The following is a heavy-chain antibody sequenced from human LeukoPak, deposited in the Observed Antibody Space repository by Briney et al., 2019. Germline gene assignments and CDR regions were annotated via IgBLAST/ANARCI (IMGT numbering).Heavy chain of an antibody. CDR3: ARGSYDYVWGSYRNDY. CDR1: GFTVSSNY. CDR2: IYSGGST. D-gene: IGHD3-16*02. Sequence: GGSLRLSCAASGFTVSSNYMSWVRQAPGKGLEWVSVIYSGGSTYYADSVKGRFTISRDNSKNTLYLQMNSLRAEDTAVYYCARGSYDYVWGSYRNDYWGQGTLVTVSS. J-gene: IGHJ4*02. V-gene: IGHV3-66*01.